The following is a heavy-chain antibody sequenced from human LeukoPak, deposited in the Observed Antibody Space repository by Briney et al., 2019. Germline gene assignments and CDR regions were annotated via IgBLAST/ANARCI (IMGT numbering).Heavy chain of an antibody. CDR2: ISAYNCNT. Sequence: ASVKLSCKASGYTFCSYGISWVRQAPCQGLEWMGLISAYNCNTYYRQKLQGRVTMSTDTSTSTAYMDLRKLTSDDTAIYYCARDSPDGSGTYYSDRPDYWGQGTLVTVSS. V-gene: IGHV1-18*01. D-gene: IGHD3-10*01. J-gene: IGHJ4*02. CDR1: GYTFCSYG. CDR3: ARDSPDGSGTYYSDRPDY.